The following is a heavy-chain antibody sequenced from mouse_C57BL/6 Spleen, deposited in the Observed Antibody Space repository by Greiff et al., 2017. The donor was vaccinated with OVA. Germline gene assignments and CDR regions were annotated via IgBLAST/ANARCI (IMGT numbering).Heavy chain of an antibody. CDR1: GYAFSSSW. V-gene: IGHV1-82*01. J-gene: IGHJ4*01. D-gene: IGHD1-1*01. CDR3: ARPYYGSSLYYAMDY. CDR2: IYPGDGDT. Sequence: VQLKQSGPELVKPGASVKISCKASGYAFSSSWMNWVKQRPGKGLEWIGRIYPGDGDTNYNGKFKGKATLTADKSSSTAYMQLSSLTSEDSAVYFCARPYYGSSLYYAMDYWGQGTSVTVSS.